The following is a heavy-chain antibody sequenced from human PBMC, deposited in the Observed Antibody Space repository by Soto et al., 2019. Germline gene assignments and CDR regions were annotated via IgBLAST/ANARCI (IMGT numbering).Heavy chain of an antibody. CDR3: ARAPLTIYDTSGYYDL. V-gene: IGHV3-33*01. J-gene: IGHJ5*02. D-gene: IGHD3-22*01. CDR2: IWFDGSTQ. CDR1: GFTFSNSG. Sequence: GGSLRLSCAASGFTFSNSGMHWVRQAPGRGLEWVAIIWFDGSTQYYADSVKGRFTISRDNSKNTLFLQMNSLRAEDTAVYYCARAPLTIYDTSGYYDLWGQGTLVTVPS.